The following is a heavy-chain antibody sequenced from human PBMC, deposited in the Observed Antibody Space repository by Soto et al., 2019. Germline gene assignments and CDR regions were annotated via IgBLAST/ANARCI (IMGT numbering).Heavy chain of an antibody. V-gene: IGHV4-31*03. D-gene: IGHD6-13*01. J-gene: IGHJ6*02. CDR2: IYYSGST. CDR1: GGSISSGGYY. CDR3: ARVPDSSSWYGNYYYGMDV. Sequence: SETLSLTCTVSGGSISSGGYYWSWIRQHPGKGLEWIGYIYYSGSTYYNPSLKSRVTISVDTSKNQFSLKLSSVTAADTAVYYCARVPDSSSWYGNYYYGMDVWGHGTTVTVSS.